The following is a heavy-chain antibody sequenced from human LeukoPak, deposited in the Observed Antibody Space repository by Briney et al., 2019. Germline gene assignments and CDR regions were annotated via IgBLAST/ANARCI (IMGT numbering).Heavy chain of an antibody. CDR2: IYVSGTS. Sequence: SETLSLTCSVSGASISSYYWSWIRQPAGKGLEWIGRIYVSGTSVYNPSFKSRVTMSVDTSKNQLSLRLQSVTAADTAVYYCARDDVDTPPFDYLGQGTLVTVSS. V-gene: IGHV4-4*07. J-gene: IGHJ4*02. CDR1: GASISSYY. CDR3: ARDDVDTPPFDY. D-gene: IGHD5-18*01.